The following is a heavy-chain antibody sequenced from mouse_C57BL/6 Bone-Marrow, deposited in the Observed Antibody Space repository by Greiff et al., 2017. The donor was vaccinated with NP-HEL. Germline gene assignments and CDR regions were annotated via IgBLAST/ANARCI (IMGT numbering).Heavy chain of an antibody. D-gene: IGHD2-3*01. J-gene: IGHJ3*01. CDR1: GYTFTSYG. CDR3: ARTYDGYYEGWFAY. Sequence: VQRVESGAELARPGASVKLSCKASGYTFTSYGISWVKQRTGQGLEWIGEIYPRSGNTYYNEKFKGKATLTAATSSRPAYLELRSLTSEDSAVYFCARTYDGYYEGWFAYWGQGTLVTVSA. V-gene: IGHV1-81*01. CDR2: IYPRSGNT.